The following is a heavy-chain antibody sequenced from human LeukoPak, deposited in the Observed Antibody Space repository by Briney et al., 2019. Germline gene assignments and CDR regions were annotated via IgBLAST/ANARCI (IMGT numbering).Heavy chain of an antibody. D-gene: IGHD4-17*01. CDR2: INSDGSST. V-gene: IGHV3-74*01. CDR1: GFTFSSYW. Sequence: GGSLRLSCAASGFTFSSYWMHWVRQAPGKGLVWVSRINSDGSSTSYADSVKGRFTISRDNAKNSLYLQMNSLRAEDTAVYYCARNYGDFSFFDYWGQGTLVTVSS. J-gene: IGHJ4*02. CDR3: ARNYGDFSFFDY.